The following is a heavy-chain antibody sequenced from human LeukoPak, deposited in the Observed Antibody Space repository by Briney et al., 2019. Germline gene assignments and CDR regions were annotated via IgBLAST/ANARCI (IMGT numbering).Heavy chain of an antibody. D-gene: IGHD3-3*01. CDR2: INPNSGGT. J-gene: IGHJ4*02. CDR3: ARDDATIFGVINYYFDY. Sequence: WASVKVSCKHSGYTFTGYYMHWVRQAPGQGLEWMGWINPNSGGTNYAQKFQGRVTMTRDTSISTAYMELSRLRSDDTAVYYCARDDATIFGVINYYFDYWGQGTLVTVSS. V-gene: IGHV1-2*02. CDR1: GYTFTGYY.